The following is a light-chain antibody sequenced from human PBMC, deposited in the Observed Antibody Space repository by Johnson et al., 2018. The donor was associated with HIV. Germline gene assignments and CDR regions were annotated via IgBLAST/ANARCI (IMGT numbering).Light chain of an antibody. CDR3: GTWDSSLSTGGV. J-gene: IGLJ1*01. Sequence: QSVLTQPPSVSAAPGQKVTISCSGSSSTIGNNFVSWYQVHPGTAPKLLIYKDNERPSGIPDRFSGSKSGTSATLGITGLQTGDEADYYCGTWDSSLSTGGVVVTGTKVTVL. V-gene: IGLV1-51*02. CDR2: KDN. CDR1: SSTIGNNF.